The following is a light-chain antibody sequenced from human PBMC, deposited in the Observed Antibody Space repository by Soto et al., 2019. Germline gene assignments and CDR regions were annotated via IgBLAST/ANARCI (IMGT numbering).Light chain of an antibody. CDR3: QQYNNWPPWT. CDR1: QSVSSN. Sequence: IVMTQSPATLSVSPWERATLSCRASQSVSSNLAWYQQKSGQAPRLLIYGASTRATGIPARFSGSGSGKEFTLTISSLQSEDFAVYYCQQYNNWPPWTFGQGTKVDIK. V-gene: IGKV3-15*01. J-gene: IGKJ1*01. CDR2: GAS.